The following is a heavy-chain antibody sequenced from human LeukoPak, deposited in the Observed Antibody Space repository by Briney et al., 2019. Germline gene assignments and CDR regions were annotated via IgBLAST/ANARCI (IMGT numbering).Heavy chain of an antibody. J-gene: IGHJ4*02. Sequence: GGSLRLSCAASGFTFSIYGMSWVRQAPGKGLEWVSAIVASGSSTYYADSVKGWFTISRDNSKNTLYLQMNSLRADDTAVYYCAKELLISSPRPIDYWDQGTLVTVSS. CDR1: GFTFSIYG. D-gene: IGHD2-15*01. V-gene: IGHV3-23*01. CDR3: AKELLISSPRPIDY. CDR2: IVASGSST.